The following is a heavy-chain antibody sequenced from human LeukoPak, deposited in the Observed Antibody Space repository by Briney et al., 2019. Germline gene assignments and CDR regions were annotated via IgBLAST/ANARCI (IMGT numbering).Heavy chain of an antibody. CDR2: ISSSGSTI. CDR3: ARDWIAAAGTHYYYGMDV. Sequence: PGGSLRLSCAASGFTFSSYEMNWVRQAPGKGLEWVSYISSSGSTIYYADSVKGRFTISRDNAKNSLYLRMNSLRAEDTAVYYCARDWIAAAGTHYYYGMDVWGKGTTVTVSS. J-gene: IGHJ6*04. V-gene: IGHV3-48*03. CDR1: GFTFSSYE. D-gene: IGHD6-13*01.